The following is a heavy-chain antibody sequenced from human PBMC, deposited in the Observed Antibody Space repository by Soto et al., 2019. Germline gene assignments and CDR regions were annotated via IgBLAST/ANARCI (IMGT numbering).Heavy chain of an antibody. D-gene: IGHD6-13*01. CDR1: GFTSINYW. Sequence: EVQLVESGEGLVKLGGSLSSPGAAFGFTSINYWWYWVRQAPGKGLVWVSGVNNDGTDTTHPDSVKGRVTISRDNAENTLYRQMNRLRAEDTAVYYCARGGLQHALDVWGQGSTVTVSS. CDR3: ARGGLQHALDV. V-gene: IGHV3-74*03. J-gene: IGHJ6*02. CDR2: VNNDGTDT.